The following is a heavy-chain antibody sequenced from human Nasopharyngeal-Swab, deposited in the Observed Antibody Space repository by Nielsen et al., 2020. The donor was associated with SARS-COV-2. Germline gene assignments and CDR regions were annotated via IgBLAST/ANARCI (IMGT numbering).Heavy chain of an antibody. CDR2: INPSGGST. J-gene: IGHJ6*02. CDR1: GYTFTSYY. V-gene: IGHV1-46*01. Sequence: ASVKVSCKASGYTFTSYYMHWVRQAPGQGLEWMGIINPSGGSTSYAQKFQGRVTMTRDTSTSTVYMELSSLRSEDTAVYYCARDMPAGVVNYYYYGMDVWGQGTTATVSS. CDR3: ARDMPAGVVNYYYYGMDV. D-gene: IGHD2-2*01.